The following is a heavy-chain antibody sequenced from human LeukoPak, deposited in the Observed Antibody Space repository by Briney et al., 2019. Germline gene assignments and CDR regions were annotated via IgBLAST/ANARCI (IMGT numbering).Heavy chain of an antibody. Sequence: ASVKVSCKASGGTFSSYAISWVRQAPGQGLEWMGRIIPILGIANYAQKFQGRVTITADKSTSTAYMELSSLRSEDTAVYYCASSTSNYPGYYYYYGMDAWGQGTTVTVSS. V-gene: IGHV1-69*04. CDR3: ASSTSNYPGYYYYYGMDA. CDR1: GGTFSSYA. J-gene: IGHJ6*02. D-gene: IGHD4-4*01. CDR2: IIPILGIA.